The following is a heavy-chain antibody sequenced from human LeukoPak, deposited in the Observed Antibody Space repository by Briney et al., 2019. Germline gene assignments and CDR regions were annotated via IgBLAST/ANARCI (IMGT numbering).Heavy chain of an antibody. D-gene: IGHD3-22*01. V-gene: IGHV4-34*01. CDR3: ARQNDSSGWPPAYYFDY. Sequence: PSETLSLTCAVYGGSFSGYYWSWIRQPPGKGLEWIGEINHSGSTNYNPSLKSRVTISVDTSKNQFSLKLSSVTAADTAVYYCARQNDSSGWPPAYYFDYWGQGTLVTVSS. J-gene: IGHJ4*02. CDR1: GGSFSGYY. CDR2: INHSGST.